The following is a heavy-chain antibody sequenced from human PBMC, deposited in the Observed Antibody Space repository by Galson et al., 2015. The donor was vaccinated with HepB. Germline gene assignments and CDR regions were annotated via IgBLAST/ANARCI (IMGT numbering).Heavy chain of an antibody. CDR3: ARDRDPYGSGSWN. CDR2: IYSGGST. CDR1: GFTVSSNY. Sequence: SLRLSCAASGFTVSSNYMSWVRQAPGKGLEWVSVIYSGGSTYYADSVKGRFTISRDNSKNTLYLQMNSLRAEDTAVYYCARDRDPYGSGSWNWGQGTLVTVSS. J-gene: IGHJ4*02. D-gene: IGHD3-10*01. V-gene: IGHV3-66*01.